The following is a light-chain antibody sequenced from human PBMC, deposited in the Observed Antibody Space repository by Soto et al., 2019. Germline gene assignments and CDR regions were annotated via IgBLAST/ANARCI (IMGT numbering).Light chain of an antibody. V-gene: IGLV2-11*01. CDR1: SSDVGGYNF. J-gene: IGLJ2*01. CDR2: DVS. CDR3: CSYAGSSTL. Sequence: QSALTQPRSVSGSPGQSVTISCTGTSSDVGGYNFVSWYQQYPGKVPKLIIYDVSQWPSGVPDRFSASKSDNTASLTISGLQAEDEADYYCCSYAGSSTLFGGGTKLTVL.